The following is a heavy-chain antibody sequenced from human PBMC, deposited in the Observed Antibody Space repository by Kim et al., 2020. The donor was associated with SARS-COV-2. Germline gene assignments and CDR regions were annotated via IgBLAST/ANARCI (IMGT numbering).Heavy chain of an antibody. CDR2: IYSSGNT. D-gene: IGHD3-10*01. CDR3: ARVQTVRRIDMVRGRITPKFVEAYYFDY. CDR1: GGSINSYY. V-gene: IGHV4-4*07. Sequence: SETLSLTCTVSGGSINSYYWIWIRQPAGKGLEWIGRIYSSGNTNYNPSLKSRGTMSIDTSKNQFSLKLNSVTAADTAVYYCARVQTVRRIDMVRGRITPKFVEAYYFDYWGQGTPVTVSS. J-gene: IGHJ4*02.